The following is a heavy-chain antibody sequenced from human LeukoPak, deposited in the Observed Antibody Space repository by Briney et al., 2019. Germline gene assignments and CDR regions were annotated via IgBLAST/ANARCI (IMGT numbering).Heavy chain of an antibody. CDR2: ISPYNGNT. V-gene: IGHV1-18*01. Sequence: ASVKVSCKASGYAFDTYGISWVRQAPGQGLEWMGWISPYNGNTNYAQKLQGRVTMTTDTSTSTAYMELRSLRSDDTAVYYCARWGVQLYYFDYWGQGTLVTVSS. CDR3: ARWGVQLYYFDY. CDR1: GYAFDTYG. D-gene: IGHD1-1*01. J-gene: IGHJ4*02.